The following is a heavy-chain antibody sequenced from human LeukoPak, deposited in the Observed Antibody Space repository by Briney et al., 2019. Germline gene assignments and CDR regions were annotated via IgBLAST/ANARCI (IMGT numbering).Heavy chain of an antibody. V-gene: IGHV1-18*01. CDR2: ISAYNGDT. CDR1: GYTFTYFA. CDR3: AREAGSGSYYPFDY. Sequence: ASVTVSFTASGYTFTYFAINWVRQTPGQGLEWMGWISAYNGDTDYAQNFQGRVTMTTDTSTNTAYMELRSLRSDDTAVYFCAREAGSGSYYPFDYWGQGILVTVSS. D-gene: IGHD3-10*01. J-gene: IGHJ4*02.